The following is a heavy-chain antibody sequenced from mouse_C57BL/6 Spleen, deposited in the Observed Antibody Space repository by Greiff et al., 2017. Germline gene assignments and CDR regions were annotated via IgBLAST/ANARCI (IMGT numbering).Heavy chain of an antibody. CDR1: GFTFSSYA. D-gene: IGHD1-1*01. J-gene: IGHJ4*01. V-gene: IGHV5-4*01. CDR3: ARDRYYGSSYGYAMDY. CDR2: ISDGGSYT. Sequence: DVKLVESGGGLVKPGGSLKLSCAASGFTFSSYAMSWVRQTPEKRLEWVATISDGGSYTYYPDNVKGRFTISRDNAKNNLYLQMSHLKSEDTAMYYCARDRYYGSSYGYAMDYWGQGTSVTVSS.